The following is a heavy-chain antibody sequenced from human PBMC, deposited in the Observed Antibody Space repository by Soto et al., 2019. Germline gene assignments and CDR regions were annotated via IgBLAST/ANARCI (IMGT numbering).Heavy chain of an antibody. V-gene: IGHV3-33*01. D-gene: IGHD2-15*01. CDR3: ARDEMGYCSGGTCYTPGGMDV. Sequence: QVQLVESGGGVVRPGTSLRLSCAASGFTFSNFGIHWVRQAPGKGLEWVAVIWDDGSNKYYADSVKGRFTMSRDNSKDTVSLQMNNLRAEDTAVYYCARDEMGYCSGGTCYTPGGMDVWGQGTTVTVSS. CDR1: GFTFSNFG. CDR2: IWDDGSNK. J-gene: IGHJ6*02.